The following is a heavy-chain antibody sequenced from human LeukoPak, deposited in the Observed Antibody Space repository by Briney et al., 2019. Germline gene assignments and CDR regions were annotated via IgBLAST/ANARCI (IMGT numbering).Heavy chain of an antibody. J-gene: IGHJ4*02. D-gene: IGHD2-15*01. Sequence: GESLKISCKGSGYSFTNNWIGWVRQMAGKGLEWMRIIYPGDSDTRYSPSFQGQVTISADKSISAAYLQWSSLKASDTAMYYCARQYCRGGSCYDYWGQGTLVTVSS. V-gene: IGHV5-51*01. CDR2: IYPGDSDT. CDR3: ARQYCRGGSCYDY. CDR1: GYSFTNNW.